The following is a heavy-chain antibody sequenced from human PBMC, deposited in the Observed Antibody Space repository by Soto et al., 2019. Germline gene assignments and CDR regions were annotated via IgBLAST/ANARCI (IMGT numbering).Heavy chain of an antibody. Sequence: GASVKVSCKASGGTFGSYAISWVRQAPGQGLEWMGGIIPIFGTANYAQKFQGRVTITADESTSTAYMELSSLRSEDTAVYYCARSPLSMTTVTTGNYWGQGTLVTVSS. V-gene: IGHV1-69*13. CDR2: IIPIFGTA. CDR3: ARSPLSMTTVTTGNY. D-gene: IGHD4-17*01. J-gene: IGHJ4*02. CDR1: GGTFGSYA.